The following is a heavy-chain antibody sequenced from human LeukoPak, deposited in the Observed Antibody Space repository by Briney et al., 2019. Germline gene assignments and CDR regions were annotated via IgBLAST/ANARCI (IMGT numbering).Heavy chain of an antibody. J-gene: IGHJ4*02. CDR1: GFTFDDYA. V-gene: IGHV3-9*01. CDR3: AKGAIAVAGTFYFDY. CDR2: ISWNSGSI. D-gene: IGHD6-19*01. Sequence: PGGSLRLSCAASGFTFDDYAMHWVRHAPGKGVEGVSGISWNSGSIGYADCVKGRFTIPRDNAKNSQYLQMNSLRAEDTALYYCAKGAIAVAGTFYFDYWGQGTLVTVSS.